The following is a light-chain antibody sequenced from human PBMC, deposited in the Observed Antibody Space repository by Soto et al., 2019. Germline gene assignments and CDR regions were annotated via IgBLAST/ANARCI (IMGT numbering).Light chain of an antibody. Sequence: QSALTQPPSASGSPGQSVTISCTGTSSDVGAYKYVSWYQQYPGKAPKLMIYEVTKRPSGVPDRFSGSKSGNTASLTVSGLQAEDDCTSYVGNDIWVFGGGTKLTVL. V-gene: IGLV2-8*01. CDR3: TSYVGNDIWV. CDR1: SSDVGAYKY. J-gene: IGLJ3*02. CDR2: EVT.